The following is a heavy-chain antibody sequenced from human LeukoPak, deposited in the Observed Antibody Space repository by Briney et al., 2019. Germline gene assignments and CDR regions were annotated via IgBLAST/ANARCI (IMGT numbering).Heavy chain of an antibody. Sequence: GGSLRLSCAASGFTFSNYAMHWVRQAPGKGLEWVALISYDGSDKYYVDSVKGRFTISRDKSKNTLYLQMNSLRAEDTAVYYCARGRSLTAAAVTGYLDYWGQGTLVTVSS. CDR3: ARGRSLTAAAVTGYLDY. CDR1: GFTFSNYA. D-gene: IGHD6-13*01. CDR2: ISYDGSDK. J-gene: IGHJ4*02. V-gene: IGHV3-30*04.